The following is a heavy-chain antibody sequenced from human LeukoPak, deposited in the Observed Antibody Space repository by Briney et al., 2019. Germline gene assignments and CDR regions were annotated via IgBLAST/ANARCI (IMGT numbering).Heavy chain of an antibody. J-gene: IGHJ5*02. CDR2: IRYDGSNK. V-gene: IGHV3-30*02. CDR3: AKGGRGQQLYNWFDP. CDR1: GFTFSSYG. Sequence: GGSLRLSCAASGFTFSSYGMHWVRQAPGKGLEWVAFIRYDGSNKYYADSVKGRFTISRDNSKYTLYLQMNSLRAEDTAVYYCAKGGRGQQLYNWFDPWGQGTLVTVSS. D-gene: IGHD6-13*01.